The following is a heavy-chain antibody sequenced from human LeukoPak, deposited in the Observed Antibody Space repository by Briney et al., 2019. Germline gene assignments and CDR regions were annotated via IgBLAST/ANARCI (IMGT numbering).Heavy chain of an antibody. Sequence: SETLSLTCTVSGGSIGIYYWNWIRQPAGKGLEWIGRIFTSGIANYNPSLKSRVTISVDTSKNQFSLKLSSVTAADTAVYYCARGVSRNYYYYYMDVWGKGTTVTVSS. CDR1: GGSIGIYY. V-gene: IGHV4-4*07. J-gene: IGHJ6*03. CDR3: ARGVSRNYYYYYMDV. CDR2: IFTSGIA.